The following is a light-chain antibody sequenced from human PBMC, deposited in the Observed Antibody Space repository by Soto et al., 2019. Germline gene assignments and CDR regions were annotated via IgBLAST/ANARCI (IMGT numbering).Light chain of an antibody. CDR1: QSVSNN. V-gene: IGKV3-15*01. J-gene: IGKJ5*01. CDR2: GAS. CDR3: QQYNNWPIT. Sequence: EIVLTQSPGTLSLSPGERATLSCRVSQSVSNNYLAWYQQKPGRAPRLLIYGASTRATGLPARFSGSGSGTQFTLTISSLQSEDFAVYYCQQYNNWPITFGQGTRLEIK.